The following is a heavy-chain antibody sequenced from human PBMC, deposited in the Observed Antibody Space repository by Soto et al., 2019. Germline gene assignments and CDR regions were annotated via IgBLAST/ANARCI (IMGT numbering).Heavy chain of an antibody. V-gene: IGHV3-30*18. Sequence: PGGSLRLSCAASGFSFSTYGMHWVRQAPGKGLEWVAFISNDGSNKYYADSVKGRFTISRDNSKNTLYLQMNSLRAEDTAVYFCAKGDCSGGSCYFSAFDIWGQGTMVTVSS. D-gene: IGHD2-15*01. CDR2: ISNDGSNK. CDR1: GFSFSTYG. J-gene: IGHJ3*02. CDR3: AKGDCSGGSCYFSAFDI.